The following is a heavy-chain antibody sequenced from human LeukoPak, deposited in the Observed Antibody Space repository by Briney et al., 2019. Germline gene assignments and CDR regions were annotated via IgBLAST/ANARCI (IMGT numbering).Heavy chain of an antibody. J-gene: IGHJ4*02. V-gene: IGHV1-18*01. D-gene: IGHD5/OR15-5a*01. Sequence: VASVKVSCKASGYTFTNYGISWVRQAPGQGLEWMGWVSAYADDTNYVRKFRGRITMTTDTSTSTAYVELRSLRSDDTAVYYCARDCIGCLGFDYWGQGTLVTVSS. CDR1: GYTFTNYG. CDR2: VSAYADDT. CDR3: ARDCIGCLGFDY.